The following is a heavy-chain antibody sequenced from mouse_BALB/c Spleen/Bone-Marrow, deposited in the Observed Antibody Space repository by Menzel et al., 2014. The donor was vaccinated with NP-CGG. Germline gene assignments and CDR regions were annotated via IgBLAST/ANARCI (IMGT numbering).Heavy chain of an antibody. J-gene: IGHJ2*01. V-gene: IGHV5-6-3*01. D-gene: IGHD3-3*01. CDR3: ARKERRDATFDY. CDR1: GFTFSSYG. CDR2: INSNGGST. Sequence: EVMLVESGGGSVLPGGSLKLSCAASGFTFSSYGMSWVRQTPDKRLELVATINSNGGSTYYPDSVKGRFTISRDNAKDTLYLQMSSLKSEDTAMYYWARKERRDATFDYWGQGTTLTVSS.